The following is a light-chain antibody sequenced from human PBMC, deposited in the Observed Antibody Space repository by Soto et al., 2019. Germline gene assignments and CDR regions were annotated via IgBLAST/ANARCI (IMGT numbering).Light chain of an antibody. J-gene: IGKJ5*01. Sequence: EIVLTQSPATLSLAPGERATLSCRASQSVGRYLAWYQQKPGQAPRLLIYDASNRAIGIPARFSGSGSGTDFTLTISSLEPEDFAVYYRQQRSNWPSVTFGQGTRLEIK. V-gene: IGKV3-11*01. CDR2: DAS. CDR3: QQRSNWPSVT. CDR1: QSVGRY.